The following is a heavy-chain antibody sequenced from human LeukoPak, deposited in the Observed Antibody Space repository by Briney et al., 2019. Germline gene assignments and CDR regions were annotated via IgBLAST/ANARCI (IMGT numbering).Heavy chain of an antibody. D-gene: IGHD5-12*01. Sequence: SETLSLTCSVSDGDGSIGRLYWSWIRQPPGKGLVWIAYIHHSGGSNYSLSLRSSVTIEIDTSKNSLSLRLSSVTAAATDVYSCARQEGASGYDYMGLLGDYWGQGTLVTGSS. CDR2: IHHSGGS. J-gene: IGHJ4*02. V-gene: IGHV4-59*08. CDR1: DGDGSIGRLY. CDR3: ARQEGASGYDYMGLLGDY.